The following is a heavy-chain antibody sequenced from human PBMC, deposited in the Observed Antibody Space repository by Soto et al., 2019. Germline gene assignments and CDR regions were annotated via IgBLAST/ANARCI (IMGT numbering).Heavy chain of an antibody. J-gene: IGHJ5*02. D-gene: IGHD6-13*01. CDR1: GGTFSSYA. Sequence: QVQLVQSGAEVKKPGFSVKVSCKASGGTFSSYAINWVRQAPGQGLEWMGGIIPIFGSANYAQKFQGRVTITADKSTSTAYMELSSLRSEDTAVYYCAIGERSTWYANWFDPWGQGTLVTVSS. CDR2: IIPIFGSA. CDR3: AIGERSTWYANWFDP. V-gene: IGHV1-69*06.